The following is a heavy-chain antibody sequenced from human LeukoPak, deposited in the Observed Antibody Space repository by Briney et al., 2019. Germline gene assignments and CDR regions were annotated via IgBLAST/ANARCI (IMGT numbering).Heavy chain of an antibody. CDR2: MNPNRGNT. D-gene: IGHD5-24*01. CDR3: ARVGRDGYNSH. Sequence: ASVKVSCKGSGYTFTRYDSNWVRQASGQGVEWMGWMNPNRGNTGYAKKFQGRVTMTRNTSISTAYMELSSLRSEDTAVYYCARVGRDGYNSHWGQGTLVTVSS. J-gene: IGHJ4*02. V-gene: IGHV1-8*01. CDR1: GYTFTRYD.